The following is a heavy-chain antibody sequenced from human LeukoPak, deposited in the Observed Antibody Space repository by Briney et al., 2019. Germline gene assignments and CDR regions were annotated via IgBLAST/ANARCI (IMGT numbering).Heavy chain of an antibody. J-gene: IGHJ4*02. D-gene: IGHD3-22*01. CDR3: ARDLAVLGYFHFDY. V-gene: IGHV4-39*07. CDR2: IYYSGST. Sequence: SETLSLTCTVSGGSISSSSYYWGWIRQPPGKGLEWIGSIYYSGSTYYNPSLKSRVTLSVDTSKNQFSLKLSSVTAADTAVYYCARDLAVLGYFHFDYWGQGTLVTVSS. CDR1: GGSISSSSYY.